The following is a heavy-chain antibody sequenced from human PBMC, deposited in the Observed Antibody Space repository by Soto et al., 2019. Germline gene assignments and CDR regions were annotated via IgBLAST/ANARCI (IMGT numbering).Heavy chain of an antibody. V-gene: IGHV4-30-4*01. J-gene: IGHJ3*01. D-gene: IGHD6-6*01. Sequence: SETLSLTCTVSDDSISSPNYYWNWIRQPPGKGLEWMGYIYHGGSSNYSPSLKSRVSMSKDTSKKQFSLKLSSLTAADTAVYYCAIAEYISLSVDAFDVWGQGTMVTVSS. CDR3: AIAEYISLSVDAFDV. CDR1: DDSISSPNYY. CDR2: IYHGGSS.